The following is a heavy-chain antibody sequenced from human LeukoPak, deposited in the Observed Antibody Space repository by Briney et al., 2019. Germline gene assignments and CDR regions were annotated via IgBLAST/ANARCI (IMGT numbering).Heavy chain of an antibody. CDR2: INPNSGGT. D-gene: IGHD6-13*01. V-gene: IGHV1-2*02. CDR3: ASAPGIAAAGTFDY. Sequence: ASVKLSCKASGYTFTGYYMHSVRQAPGQGLEWMGWINPNSGGTNYAQKFQGRVTITADESTSTAYMELSSLRSEDTAVYYCASAPGIAAAGTFDYWGEGTLVTVSS. J-gene: IGHJ4*02. CDR1: GYTFTGYY.